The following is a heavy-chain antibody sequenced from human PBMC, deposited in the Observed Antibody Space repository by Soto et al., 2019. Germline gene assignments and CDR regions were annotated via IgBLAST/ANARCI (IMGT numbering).Heavy chain of an antibody. D-gene: IGHD4-17*01. J-gene: IGHJ2*01. Sequence: QVQLVQSGAEVKKPGASVKVSCKASGYTFTSYGISWVRQAPGQGLEWMGWISAYNGNTNYAQKLQGRVTMTTDTSTSTADMELRSLRSDDTAVYYCARSFGTTVTPRSYWYFDLWGRGTLVTVSS. CDR1: GYTFTSYG. CDR2: ISAYNGNT. V-gene: IGHV1-18*01. CDR3: ARSFGTTVTPRSYWYFDL.